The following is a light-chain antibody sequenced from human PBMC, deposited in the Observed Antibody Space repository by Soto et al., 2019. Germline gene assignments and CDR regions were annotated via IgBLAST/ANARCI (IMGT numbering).Light chain of an antibody. V-gene: IGKV3-20*01. Sequence: DIVLTQSPGTLSLSPGERATLSCRASQFVSRSYLAWYQQRPGQGPRLLIHSASSRAAGIPDRFSGSESGTDFTLTISRLEPEDFAVYYCQQYDTSPLTFGGGTKVEIK. CDR3: QQYDTSPLT. CDR2: SAS. CDR1: QFVSRSY. J-gene: IGKJ4*01.